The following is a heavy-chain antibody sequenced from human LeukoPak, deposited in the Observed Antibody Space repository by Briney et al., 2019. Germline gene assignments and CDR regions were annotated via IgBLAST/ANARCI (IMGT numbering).Heavy chain of an antibody. CDR2: ITPIFGTA. J-gene: IGHJ1*01. D-gene: IGHD2-15*01. Sequence: SVKVSCKASGGTFSSYAISWVRQAPGQGLEWMGGITPIFGTANYAQKFQGRVTITADESTSTAYMELSSLRSEDTAVYYCARDSPGPYCSGGSCYPLEYFQHWGQGTLVTVSS. CDR1: GGTFSSYA. CDR3: ARDSPGPYCSGGSCYPLEYFQH. V-gene: IGHV1-69*13.